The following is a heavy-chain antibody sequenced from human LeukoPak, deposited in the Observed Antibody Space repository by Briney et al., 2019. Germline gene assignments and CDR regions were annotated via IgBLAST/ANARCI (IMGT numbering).Heavy chain of an antibody. Sequence: ASVKVSCKASGYTFTSYAMHWVRQAPGQRLEWMGWINAGNGNTKYPQEFQRRVTITRDTSASTAYMELSSLRSEGMAVYYCARSVGYCSGGSCYNAFDIWGQGTMVTVSS. CDR3: ARSVGYCSGGSCYNAFDI. CDR1: GYTFTSYA. V-gene: IGHV1-3*03. CDR2: INAGNGNT. J-gene: IGHJ3*02. D-gene: IGHD2-15*01.